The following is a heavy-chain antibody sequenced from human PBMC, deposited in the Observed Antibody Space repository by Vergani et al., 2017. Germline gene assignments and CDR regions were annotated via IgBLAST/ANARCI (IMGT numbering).Heavy chain of an antibody. CDR1: GYSFTNYW. CDR2: IIPIFGTA. CDR3: ARGRDPGHGGLKPLGVGNWFDP. Sequence: VQLVQSGAEVKKPGESLRISCKGSGYSFTNYWISWVRQAPGQGLEWMGGIIPIFGTANYAQKFQGRVTITADESTSTAYMELSSLRSEDTAVYYCARGRDPGHGGLKPLGVGNWFDPWGQGTLVTVSS. J-gene: IGHJ5*02. D-gene: IGHD1-26*01. V-gene: IGHV1-69*01.